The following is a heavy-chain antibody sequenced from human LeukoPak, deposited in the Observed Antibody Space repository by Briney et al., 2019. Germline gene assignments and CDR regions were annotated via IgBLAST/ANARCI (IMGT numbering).Heavy chain of an antibody. CDR3: ARIGYYYGSGSQGDY. CDR1: GGSFSGYY. J-gene: IGHJ4*02. V-gene: IGHV4-34*01. Sequence: SETLSLTCAVYGGSFSGYYWSWIRQPPGKGLEWIGEINHSGSTNYNPSLKSRVTISVDTSKNQFSLKLSSVTAADTAVYYCARIGYYYGSGSQGDYWGQGTLVTVSS. CDR2: INHSGST. D-gene: IGHD3-10*01.